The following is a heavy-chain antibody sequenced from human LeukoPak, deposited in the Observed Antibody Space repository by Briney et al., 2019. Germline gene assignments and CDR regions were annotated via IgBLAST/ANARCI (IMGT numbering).Heavy chain of an antibody. CDR3: ARDLVRGAPSSGYYLFFDY. CDR1: GYTLTELS. J-gene: IGHJ4*02. D-gene: IGHD3-22*01. Sequence: ASVKVSCKVSGYTLTELSMHWVRQAPGQGLEWMGGIIPIFGTANYAQKFQGRVTITADESTSTAYMELSSLRSEDTAVYYCARDLVRGAPSSGYYLFFDYWGQGTLVTVSS. CDR2: IIPIFGTA. V-gene: IGHV1-69*13.